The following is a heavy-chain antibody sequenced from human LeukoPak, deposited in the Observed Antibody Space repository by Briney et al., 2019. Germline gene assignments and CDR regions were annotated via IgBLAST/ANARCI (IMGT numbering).Heavy chain of an antibody. Sequence: PGGSLRVSCVASGFTFNNHWMSWVRQAPGKGLEWVANIKEDGSEKYYVDSVKGRFTISRDNAKDSLYLQMNSLRAEDTAVYYCAGNSSSWYSYYYYGMDVWGQGTTVTVSS. CDR2: IKEDGSEK. V-gene: IGHV3-7*01. CDR3: AGNSSSWYSYYYYGMDV. CDR1: GFTFNNHW. D-gene: IGHD6-13*01. J-gene: IGHJ6*02.